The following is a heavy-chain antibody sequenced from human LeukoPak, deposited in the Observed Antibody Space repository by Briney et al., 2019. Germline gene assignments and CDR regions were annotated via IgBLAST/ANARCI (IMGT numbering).Heavy chain of an antibody. Sequence: ASVKVSCKASGGTFSSYAISWVRQAPGQGLGWMGGIIPIFGTANYAQKFQGRVTITADESTSTAYMELSSLRSEDTAVYYCARGVAAALLGYFDYWGQGTLVTVSS. CDR2: IIPIFGTA. J-gene: IGHJ4*02. D-gene: IGHD6-13*01. V-gene: IGHV1-69*01. CDR1: GGTFSSYA. CDR3: ARGVAAALLGYFDY.